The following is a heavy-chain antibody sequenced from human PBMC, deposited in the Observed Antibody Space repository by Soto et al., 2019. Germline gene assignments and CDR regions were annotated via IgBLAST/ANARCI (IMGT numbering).Heavy chain of an antibody. CDR1: GFTFSSYA. J-gene: IGHJ6*02. D-gene: IGHD1-20*01. Sequence: GGSLSLSCAASGFTFSSYAMHWVRQAPGKGLEWVAVISYDGSNKYYADSVKGRFTISRDNSKNTLYLQMNSLRAEDTAVYYCARDLGKDNWNDVVYAPYYYYYGMDVWGQGTTVTVSS. V-gene: IGHV3-30-3*01. CDR2: ISYDGSNK. CDR3: ARDLGKDNWNDVVYAPYYYYYGMDV.